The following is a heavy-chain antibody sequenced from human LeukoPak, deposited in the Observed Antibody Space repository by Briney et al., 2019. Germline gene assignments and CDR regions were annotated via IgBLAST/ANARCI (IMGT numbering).Heavy chain of an antibody. D-gene: IGHD3-10*01. CDR2: ISRSNSFI. CDR3: ASHYGSGSSPFDH. V-gene: IGHV3-21*01. Sequence: GGSLRLSCAASGFTFSSYTMNWVRQAPGKGLEWVSSISRSNSFIYYADSVKGRFTISRDDARNSLYLQMNSLRAEDTAVYYCASHYGSGSSPFDHWGQGTLVTVST. J-gene: IGHJ4*02. CDR1: GFTFSSYT.